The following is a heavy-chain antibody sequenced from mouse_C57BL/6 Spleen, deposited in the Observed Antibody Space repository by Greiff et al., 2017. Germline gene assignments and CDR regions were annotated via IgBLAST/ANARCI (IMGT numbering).Heavy chain of an antibody. CDR3: ARDSYLTY. CDR1: GYTFTSYW. Sequence: QVQLQQPGAELVKPGASVKLSCKASGYTFTSYWMQWVKQRPGQGLEWIGEIYPSDSYTNFNQKFKGKATLTVDKSSSTTYMQLSSLTSEDSAVCYCARDSYLTYWGQGTLVTVAA. J-gene: IGHJ3*01. CDR2: IYPSDSYT. D-gene: IGHD2-12*01. V-gene: IGHV1-50*01.